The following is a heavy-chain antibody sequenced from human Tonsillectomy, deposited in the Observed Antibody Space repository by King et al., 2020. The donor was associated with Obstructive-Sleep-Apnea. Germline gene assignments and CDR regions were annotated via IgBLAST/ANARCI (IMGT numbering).Heavy chain of an antibody. CDR1: GFTFRDYY. CDR3: AIGLDYYGSGSYGY. D-gene: IGHD3-10*01. Sequence: VQLVESGGGLVKPGGSLRLSCAASGFTFRDYYMSWIRQAAGKGLEWFSYISSSSSYTKYADSVKGRFTISRDNAKNSLYLQMNSLRAEDTAVYYCAIGLDYYGSGSYGYWGQGTLVTVSS. CDR2: ISSSSSYT. J-gene: IGHJ4*02. V-gene: IGHV3-11*06.